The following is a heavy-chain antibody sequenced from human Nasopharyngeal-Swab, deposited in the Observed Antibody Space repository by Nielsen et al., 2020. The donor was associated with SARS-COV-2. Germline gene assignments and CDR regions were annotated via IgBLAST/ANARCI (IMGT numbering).Heavy chain of an antibody. CDR2: IYHSGST. CDR3: AREGYSYGNNWFDP. V-gene: IGHV4-38-2*02. Sequence: SDPLSLTCTVSGYSISSGYYWGWIRQPPGKGLEWIGSIYHSGSTYYNPSLKSRVTISVDTSKNQFSLKLSSVTAADTAVYYCAREGYSYGNNWFDPWGQGTLVTVSS. CDR1: GYSISSGYY. J-gene: IGHJ5*02. D-gene: IGHD5-18*01.